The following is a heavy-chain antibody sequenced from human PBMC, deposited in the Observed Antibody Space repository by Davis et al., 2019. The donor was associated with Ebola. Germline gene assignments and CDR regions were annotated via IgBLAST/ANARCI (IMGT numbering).Heavy chain of an antibody. CDR3: ARSVTMVRGGWFDP. V-gene: IGHV1-18*01. CDR2: ISVYNGNT. Sequence: ASVKVSCKASGYTFTSYGISWVRQAPGQGLEWMGWISVYNGNTKYAQKLQGRVTMTTDTSTSTAYMDLRSLRSDDTAVYYCARSVTMVRGGWFDPWGRGTLVTVSS. J-gene: IGHJ5*02. CDR1: GYTFTSYG. D-gene: IGHD3-10*01.